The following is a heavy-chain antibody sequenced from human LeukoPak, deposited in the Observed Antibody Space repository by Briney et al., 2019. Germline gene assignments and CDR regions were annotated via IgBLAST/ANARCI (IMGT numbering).Heavy chain of an antibody. CDR2: IYYSGST. J-gene: IGHJ4*02. CDR3: ARSSLYDSSGYYERVYFDY. V-gene: IGHV4-31*03. D-gene: IGHD3-22*01. CDR1: GGSISSGGYY. Sequence: SQTLSLTCTVSGGSISSGGYYWSWIRQHPGKGLEWIRYIYYSGSTYYNPSLKSRVTISVDTSKNQFSLKLSSATAADTAVYYCARSSLYDSSGYYERVYFDYWGQGTLVTVSS.